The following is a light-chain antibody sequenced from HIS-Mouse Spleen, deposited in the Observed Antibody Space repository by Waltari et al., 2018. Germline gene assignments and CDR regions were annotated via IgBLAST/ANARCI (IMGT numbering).Light chain of an antibody. CDR1: SSNIGRNY. CDR2: RNN. Sequence: QSVLTQPPSASGTPGQRVTISCSGSSSNIGRNYVYWYQQLPGPAPKLLIYRNNQRPSGVPDRFSGSKSGTSASLAISGLRSEDEADYYCAAWDDSLSGVVFGGGTKLTVL. J-gene: IGLJ2*01. V-gene: IGLV1-47*01. CDR3: AAWDDSLSGVV.